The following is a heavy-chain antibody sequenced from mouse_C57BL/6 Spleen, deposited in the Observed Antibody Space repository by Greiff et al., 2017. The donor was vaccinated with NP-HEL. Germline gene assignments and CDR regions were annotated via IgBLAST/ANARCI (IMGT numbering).Heavy chain of an antibody. Sequence: EVQGVESGGGLVKPGGSLKLSCAASGFTFSDYGMHWVRQAPEQGLEWVAYISSGSSTIYYADTVQGRFTISRDNAKNTLFLQMTSLRSEETAMYYCARTDYGSSPGYWGQGTLVTVSA. D-gene: IGHD1-1*01. CDR2: ISSGSSTI. V-gene: IGHV5-17*01. CDR1: GFTFSDYG. J-gene: IGHJ3*01. CDR3: ARTDYGSSPGY.